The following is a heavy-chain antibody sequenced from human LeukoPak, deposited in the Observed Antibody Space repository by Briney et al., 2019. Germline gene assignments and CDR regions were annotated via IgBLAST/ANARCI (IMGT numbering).Heavy chain of an antibody. J-gene: IGHJ4*02. CDR1: GLTFSSYG. Sequence: PGGSLRLSCAASGLTFSSYGMHWVRQAPGKGVEWVAVIWYDGSNKYYADSVKVRFTISRDNSKNTLYLQMNSLRAEDTAVYYCARAPYSSSSWIGYFDYWGQGTLVTVSS. D-gene: IGHD6-6*01. CDR3: ARAPYSSSSWIGYFDY. V-gene: IGHV3-33*01. CDR2: IWYDGSNK.